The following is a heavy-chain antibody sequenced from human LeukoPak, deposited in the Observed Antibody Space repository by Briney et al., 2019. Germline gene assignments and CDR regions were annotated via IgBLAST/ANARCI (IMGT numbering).Heavy chain of an antibody. J-gene: IGHJ5*02. Sequence: PSETLSLTCTVSGGSISGYYWNWIRQPPGKRLEWIGYMFYSGSTSYNPSLKSQVTISVDTSKNQLSLKLRSVTAADTAVYYCARLHDTSGYYLNWFDLWGQGTLVTVSS. CDR3: ARLHDTSGYYLNWFDL. V-gene: IGHV4-59*08. CDR1: GGSISGYY. D-gene: IGHD3-22*01. CDR2: MFYSGST.